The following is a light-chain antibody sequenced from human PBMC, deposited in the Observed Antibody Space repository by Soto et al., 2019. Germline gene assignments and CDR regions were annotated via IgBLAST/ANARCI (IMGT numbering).Light chain of an antibody. CDR2: GHK. CDR1: DSNIASTYD. CDR3: QSYDSSLRGSYV. Sequence: QSVLTQPPSVSGAPGQRVTISCTGSDSNIASTYDVHWYQQLPGAAPKLLIYGHKNRPSGVPDRFSGSKSGTSASLTITVLQAEDEADYYCQSYDSSLRGSYVFGTGTKVTV. J-gene: IGLJ1*01. V-gene: IGLV1-40*01.